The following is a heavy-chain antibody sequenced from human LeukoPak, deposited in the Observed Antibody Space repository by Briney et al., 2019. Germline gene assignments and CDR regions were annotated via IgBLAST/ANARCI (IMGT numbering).Heavy chain of an antibody. J-gene: IGHJ6*02. CDR3: ARVGTTSNFYYYYGMDV. Sequence: QPGGSLRLSCATSGFTFSSYWMHWVRQAPGKGLVWVSRINSDGISTYYADSVKGRFTISRDNAKNTLYLQMNSLRAEDTAVYYCARVGTTSNFYYYYGMDVWGQGTTVTVSS. V-gene: IGHV3-74*01. D-gene: IGHD2/OR15-2a*01. CDR2: INSDGIST. CDR1: GFTFSSYW.